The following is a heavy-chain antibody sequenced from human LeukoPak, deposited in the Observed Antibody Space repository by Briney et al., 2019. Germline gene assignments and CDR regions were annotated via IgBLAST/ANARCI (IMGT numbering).Heavy chain of an antibody. CDR1: GYVFTSYW. J-gene: IGHJ4*02. V-gene: IGHV5-51*01. CDR2: IYPGDSDT. D-gene: IGHD4-23*01. CDR3: ARRDYNDNSGVDY. Sequence: GESLKISCKGSGYVFTSYWIGWVRQMPGKGLEWMGIIYPGDSDTRYSPSFQGQVTISADRSINTAYLQWSSLKASDTAIYFCARRDYNDNSGVDYWGQGTLVTVSS.